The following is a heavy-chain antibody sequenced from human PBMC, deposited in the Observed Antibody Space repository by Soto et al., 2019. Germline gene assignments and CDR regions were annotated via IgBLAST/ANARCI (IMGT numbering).Heavy chain of an antibody. CDR2: IYYSGST. Sequence: NPSETLSLTCTVSGGSISSGDYYWSWIRQPPGKGLEWIGYIYYSGSTYYNPSLKSRVTISVDTSKNQFSLKLSSVTAADTAVYYCARDPFYYGSGSFDYWGQGTLVTVSS. D-gene: IGHD3-10*01. J-gene: IGHJ4*02. V-gene: IGHV4-30-4*01. CDR1: GGSISSGDYY. CDR3: ARDPFYYGSGSFDY.